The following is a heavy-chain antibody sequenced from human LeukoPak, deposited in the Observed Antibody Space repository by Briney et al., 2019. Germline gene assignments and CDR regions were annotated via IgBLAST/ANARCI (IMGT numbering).Heavy chain of an antibody. Sequence: PGGSLRLSCAASGFTVSSNYMSWVRQAPGKGLEWVSVIYIGGTTHYADSVKGRFTISRDNSKNTLYLQMNSLRAEDTAVYYCARASVGLGAFDPWGQGTLVTVSS. J-gene: IGHJ5*02. CDR1: GFTVSSNY. CDR3: ARASVGLGAFDP. D-gene: IGHD1-26*01. V-gene: IGHV3-66*02. CDR2: IYIGGTT.